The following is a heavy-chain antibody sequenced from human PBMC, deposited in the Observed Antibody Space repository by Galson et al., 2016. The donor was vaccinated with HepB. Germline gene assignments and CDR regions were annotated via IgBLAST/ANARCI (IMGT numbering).Heavy chain of an antibody. D-gene: IGHD3-22*01. CDR3: AREDSSGYYYFDY. CDR2: ISYDGSNK. J-gene: IGHJ4*02. V-gene: IGHV3-30*03. CDR1: GFTFGNYV. Sequence: SLRLSCAASGFTFGNYVTSWVRQAPGKGLEWVALISYDGSNKYYADPVKGRFTISRDNSKNTLYQQMNSLRGEDTAVYYGAREDSSGYYYFDYWGQGTLVTVSS.